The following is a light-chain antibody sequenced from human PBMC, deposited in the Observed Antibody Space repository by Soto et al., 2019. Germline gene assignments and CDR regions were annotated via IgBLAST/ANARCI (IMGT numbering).Light chain of an antibody. J-gene: IGKJ2*01. V-gene: IGKV1-12*01. CDR2: ASS. CDR3: QQAHNFPYN. CDR1: QDITRW. Sequence: DVQLTQSPSSVSASVGDTVTITCRASQDITRWLAWYQQRPGNAPRLLIYASSTLESGVPSRFSGSGYGTDFTLTINCLQPEDFATYYCQQAHNFPYNFGQGTRLELK.